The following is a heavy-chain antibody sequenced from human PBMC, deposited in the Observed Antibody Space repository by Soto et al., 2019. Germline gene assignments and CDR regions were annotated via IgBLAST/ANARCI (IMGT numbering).Heavy chain of an antibody. CDR1: GFTFSDYY. CDR3: VRDYRTHYSSGSYPDY. J-gene: IGHJ4*02. V-gene: IGHV3-11*01. CDR2: ISSSGTTL. D-gene: IGHD3-10*01. Sequence: GGSLRLSCAASGFTFSDYYMSWIRQSPGKRLQWVSYISSSGTTLYYADSVEGRFTISRDNAKNSVYLQMNSLTAEDTAVYYCVRDYRTHYSSGSYPDYWGQGTLVTVSS.